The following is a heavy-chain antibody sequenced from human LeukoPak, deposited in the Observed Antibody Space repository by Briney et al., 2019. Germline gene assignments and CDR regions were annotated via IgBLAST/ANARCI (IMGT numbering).Heavy chain of an antibody. CDR2: ISCDGSNK. V-gene: IGHV3-30*04. Sequence: GRSLRLSCAASGFTFSSYAMHWVRQAPGKGLEWVAVISCDGSNKYYADSVKGRFTISRDNSKNTLYLQMNSLRAEDTAVYYCARDRRLHYYYYYYMDVWGKGTTVTVSS. CDR1: GFTFSSYA. CDR3: ARDRRLHYYYYYYMDV. D-gene: IGHD5-24*01. J-gene: IGHJ6*03.